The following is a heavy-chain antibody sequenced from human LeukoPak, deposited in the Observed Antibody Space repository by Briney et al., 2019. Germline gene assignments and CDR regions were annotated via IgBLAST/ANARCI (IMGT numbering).Heavy chain of an antibody. V-gene: IGHV3-23*01. D-gene: IGHD3-10*02. J-gene: IGHJ6*02. CDR1: GFTFNTYA. CDR3: AKDVRPGGGGMDV. CDR2: ISDNGRST. Sequence: QPGGSLRLSCAASGFTFNTYAMTWVRQAPGKGLEWVSTISDNGRSTHYADSVEGRFTISRDNSKNTLDLQMNSLKDEDTAIYYCAKDVRPGGGGMDVWGQGTTVTVSS.